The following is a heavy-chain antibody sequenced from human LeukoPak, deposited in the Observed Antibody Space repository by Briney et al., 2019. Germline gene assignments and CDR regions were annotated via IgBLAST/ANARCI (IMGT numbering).Heavy chain of an antibody. CDR1: GNSFTTYW. CDR2: IYPDVSNT. Sequence: GEPRKFSGKGSGNSFTTYWIGWFRKMPGKGLEWRGIIYPDVSNTRYSPSFQGQVTISADKSISTAYLQWSFLKAADTAMYYCARLSDSGNYFYMDVWGKGTTVTVSS. D-gene: IGHD3-10*01. J-gene: IGHJ6*03. CDR3: ARLSDSGNYFYMDV. V-gene: IGHV5-51*01.